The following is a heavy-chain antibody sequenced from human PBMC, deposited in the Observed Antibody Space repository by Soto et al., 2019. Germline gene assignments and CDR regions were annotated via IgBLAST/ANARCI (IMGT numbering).Heavy chain of an antibody. Sequence: VQLVESGGGLVQPGGSLRLSCATSGFAFSDYWMHWARQVPGKGLVWLSRINSDGSGTGYADSVRGRFTIFRDNAKRTVYLQMNGLTVEDTAVYYCVEEGGAGTGYWGQGTMVTVSS. V-gene: IGHV3-74*01. CDR2: INSDGSGT. CDR3: VEEGGAGTGY. J-gene: IGHJ4*02. CDR1: GFAFSDYW.